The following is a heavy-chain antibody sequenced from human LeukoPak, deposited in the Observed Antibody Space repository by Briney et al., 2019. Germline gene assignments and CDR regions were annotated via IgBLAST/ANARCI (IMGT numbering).Heavy chain of an antibody. CDR2: IIPIFGTA. CDR3: ARPDIVVVPAAIYKANYYYGMDV. D-gene: IGHD2-2*01. J-gene: IGHJ6*02. Sequence: ASVKVSCKASGGTFSSYAISWVRQAPGQGLEWMGGIIPIFGTANYAQKFQGRVTITADESTSTAYMELSSLRSEDAAVYYCARPDIVVVPAAIYKANYYYGMDVWGQGTTVTVSS. CDR1: GGTFSSYA. V-gene: IGHV1-69*13.